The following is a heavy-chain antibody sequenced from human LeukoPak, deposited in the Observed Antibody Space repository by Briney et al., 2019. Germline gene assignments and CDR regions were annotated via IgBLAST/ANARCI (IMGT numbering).Heavy chain of an antibody. J-gene: IGHJ6*03. CDR1: GFTFSSYW. V-gene: IGHV3-7*01. D-gene: IGHD4-17*01. CDR3: ARDHSLRETHYYYYYMDV. Sequence: GGSLRLSCAASGFTFSSYWMSWVRQAPGKGLEWVANIKQDGSEKYYVDSVKGRFTISRDNAKNSLYLQMNSLRAEDTAVHYCARDHSLRETHYYYYYMDVWGKGTTVTVSS. CDR2: IKQDGSEK.